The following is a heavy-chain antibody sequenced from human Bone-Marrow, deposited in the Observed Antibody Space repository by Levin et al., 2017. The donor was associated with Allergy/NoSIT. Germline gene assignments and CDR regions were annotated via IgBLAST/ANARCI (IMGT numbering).Heavy chain of an antibody. V-gene: IGHV4-39*01. Sequence: SETLSLTCTVSGGSISNNNYYWGWIRQPPGKGLEWIGSIYYSGNTFYNSSLRSRVTISVDTSKNQFSLKLNFVTAADTAVYYCARHIFRLSVWQIWFDPWGKGTLVTVSS. CDR2: IYYSGNT. CDR1: GGSISNNNYY. D-gene: IGHD3-16*01. CDR3: ARHIFRLSVWQIWFDP. J-gene: IGHJ5*02.